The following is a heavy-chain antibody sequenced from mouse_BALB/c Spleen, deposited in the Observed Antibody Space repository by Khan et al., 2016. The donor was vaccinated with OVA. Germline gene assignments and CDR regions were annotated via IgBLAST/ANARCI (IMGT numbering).Heavy chain of an antibody. J-gene: IGHJ3*01. Sequence: DVQLVESGGGLVQPGGSRKLSCAASGSPFSSFGMHWVRQAPEKGLEWVAYIGSDSKNIYYADTVKGRFTISRDDPKNSLVMQMTSLRSEDTAMYYWVCSRDWSWFASWSQGTLVTVSS. D-gene: IGHD2-13*01. V-gene: IGHV5-17*02. CDR2: IGSDSKNI. CDR1: GSPFSSFG. CDR3: VCSRDWSWFAS.